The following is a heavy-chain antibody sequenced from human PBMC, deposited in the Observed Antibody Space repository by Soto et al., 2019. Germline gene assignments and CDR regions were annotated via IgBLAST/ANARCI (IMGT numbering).Heavy chain of an antibody. D-gene: IGHD2-15*01. J-gene: IGHJ4*02. V-gene: IGHV3-74*01. CDR1: GFTCSRYW. CDR2: INSDGSST. CDR3: LRTSLVVAAATREDY. Sequence: GVSLRVSCAAAGFTCSRYWRHWVRQAQGKGLVWVSRINSDGSSTSYADSVKGRFTISRDNAKNTLYLQMNSLRAEDTAVYYCLRTSLVVAAATREDYWGQGTLVTVSS.